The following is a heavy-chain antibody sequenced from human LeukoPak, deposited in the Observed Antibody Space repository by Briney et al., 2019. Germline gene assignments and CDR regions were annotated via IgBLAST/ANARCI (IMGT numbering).Heavy chain of an antibody. V-gene: IGHV5-51*01. D-gene: IGHD3-22*01. CDR1: GYRFTSYW. CDR3: ARAADNYYDSRDYFDY. CDR2: IYPGDSDT. J-gene: IGHJ4*02. Sequence: GESLKISCKGSGYRFTSYWIGWVRQMPGKGLEWMGIIYPGDSDTRYSPSFQGQVTISADKSLSTAYLQWSSLKTSDTAMYYCARAADNYYDSRDYFDYWGQGTLVTVSS.